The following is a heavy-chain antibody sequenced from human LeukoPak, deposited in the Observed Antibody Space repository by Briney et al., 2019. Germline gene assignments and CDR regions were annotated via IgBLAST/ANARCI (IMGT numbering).Heavy chain of an antibody. CDR3: AKEGRAAENY. CDR1: GFTFDDYA. D-gene: IGHD6-13*01. Sequence: GGSLRLSCAASGFTFDDYAMHWVRQAPGKGLEWVSGISWNSGSIGYADSVKGRFTISRDNAKNSLYLQMNSLRAEDTALYYCAKEGRAAENYWGQGTLVTVSS. V-gene: IGHV3-9*01. CDR2: ISWNSGSI. J-gene: IGHJ4*02.